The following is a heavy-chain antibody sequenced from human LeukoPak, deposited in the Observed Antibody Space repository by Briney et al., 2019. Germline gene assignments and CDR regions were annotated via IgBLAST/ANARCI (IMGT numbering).Heavy chain of an antibody. V-gene: IGHV1-18*01. CDR1: GYTFTSYG. D-gene: IGHD3-10*01. J-gene: IGHJ6*02. CDR2: ISAYNGNT. Sequence: ASVKVSCKASGYTFTSYGISWVRQAPGQGLEWMGWISAYNGNTNYAQKLQGRVTMTTDTSTSTAYMELRSLRSDDTAVYYCARVLWFGELFYYYYGMDVWGQGTTVTVSS. CDR3: ARVLWFGELFYYYYGMDV.